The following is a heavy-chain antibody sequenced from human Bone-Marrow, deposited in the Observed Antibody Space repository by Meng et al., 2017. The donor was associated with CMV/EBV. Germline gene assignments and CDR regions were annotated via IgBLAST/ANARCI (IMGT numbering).Heavy chain of an antibody. D-gene: IGHD3-22*01. Sequence: ASVKVSCKASGYTFTGYYMHWVRQAPGQGLEWMGIINPSGGSTSYAQKFQGRVTITADKSTSTAYMELSSLRSEDTAVYYCARGRYYYDSSGYAYYYYGMDVWGQGTTVTVSS. CDR2: INPSGGST. CDR1: GYTFTGYY. V-gene: IGHV1-46*01. J-gene: IGHJ6*02. CDR3: ARGRYYYDSSGYAYYYYGMDV.